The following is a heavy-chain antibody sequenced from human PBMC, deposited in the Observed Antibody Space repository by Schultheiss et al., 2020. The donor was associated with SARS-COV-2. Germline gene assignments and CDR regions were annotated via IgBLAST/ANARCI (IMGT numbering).Heavy chain of an antibody. CDR2: IYYSGST. D-gene: IGHD3-3*01. CDR1: GGSFSGYY. J-gene: IGHJ5*02. Sequence: SETLSLTCAVYGGSFSGYYWSWIRQPPGKGLEWIGSIYYSGSTYYNPSLKSRVTISVDTSKNQFSLKLSSVTAADTAVYYCARGGGEITIFGVVIKKHNWFDPWGQGTLVTVSS. V-gene: IGHV4-34*01. CDR3: ARGGGEITIFGVVIKKHNWFDP.